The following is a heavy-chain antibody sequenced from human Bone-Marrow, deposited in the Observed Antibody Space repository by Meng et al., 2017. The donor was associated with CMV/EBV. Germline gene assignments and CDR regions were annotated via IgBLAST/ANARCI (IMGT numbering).Heavy chain of an antibody. J-gene: IGHJ6*02. CDR3: ARDLYSSSWYEHYGMDV. D-gene: IGHD6-13*01. V-gene: IGHV3-74*01. Sequence: GESLKISCAASGFTFSSYWMHWVRQAPGKGLVWVSRINSDGSSTSYADSVKGRFTISGDNAKNTLYLQMNSLRAEDTAVYYCARDLYSSSWYEHYGMDVWGQGTTVTVSS. CDR2: INSDGSST. CDR1: GFTFSSYW.